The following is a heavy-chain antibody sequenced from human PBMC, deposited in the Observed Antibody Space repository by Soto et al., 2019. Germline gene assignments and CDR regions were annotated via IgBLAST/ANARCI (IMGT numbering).Heavy chain of an antibody. Sequence: PSETLSLTCTVSGGSISSSSYYWGWIRQPPGKGLDWIGSIYYSGSTYYNPSLKSRVTISVDTSKNQFSLKLSSVTAADTAVYYCARQNDYGDYGPYAATNWFDPRGQGTLVTVSS. CDR3: ARQNDYGDYGPYAATNWFDP. D-gene: IGHD4-17*01. CDR1: GGSISSSSYY. V-gene: IGHV4-39*01. CDR2: IYYSGST. J-gene: IGHJ5*02.